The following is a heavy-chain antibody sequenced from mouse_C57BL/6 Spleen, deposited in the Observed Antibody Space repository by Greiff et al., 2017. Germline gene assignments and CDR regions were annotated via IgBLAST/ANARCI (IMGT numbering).Heavy chain of an antibody. CDR1: GYTFTDYY. CDR3: ARGDGDD. Sequence: QVQLQQSGAELVRPGASVKLSCKASGYTFTDYYINWVKQRPGQGLEWIARIYPGSGNTYYNEKFKGKATLTAEKSSSTAYMQLSSLTSEDSAVYFCARGDGDDGGQGTTLTVSS. J-gene: IGHJ2*01. CDR2: IYPGSGNT. D-gene: IGHD3-3*01. V-gene: IGHV1-76*01.